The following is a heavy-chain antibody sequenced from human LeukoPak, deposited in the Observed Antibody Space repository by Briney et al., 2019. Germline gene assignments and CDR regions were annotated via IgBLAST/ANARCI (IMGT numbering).Heavy chain of an antibody. CDR2: INPNSGGT. D-gene: IGHD5-24*01. V-gene: IGHV1-2*02. J-gene: IGHJ5*02. CDR3: ARDVGVEMGIWFDP. Sequence: ASVKVSCKASGYNFTGYCMHWVRQAPGQGLEWMGWINPNSGGTNYAQKFQGRVTMTRDTSISTAYMELSRLRSDDTAVYYCARDVGVEMGIWFDPWGQGTLVTVSS. CDR1: GYNFTGYC.